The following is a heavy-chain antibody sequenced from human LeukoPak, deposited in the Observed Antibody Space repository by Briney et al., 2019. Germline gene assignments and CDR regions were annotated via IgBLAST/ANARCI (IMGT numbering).Heavy chain of an antibody. J-gene: IGHJ6*02. CDR1: GYTLTELA. V-gene: IGHV1-24*01. CDR3: ATSPPRGYCSGGSCYYGMDI. Sequence: ASVKVSCTVSGYTLTELAMHWVRQAPGKGLEWVGGFDPEDGGTNYAQTVQGRVTMTEDTSTDTAYMELSSLRSEDTAVYYCATSPPRGYCSGGSCYYGMDIWGQGTTVTVSS. D-gene: IGHD2-15*01. CDR2: FDPEDGGT.